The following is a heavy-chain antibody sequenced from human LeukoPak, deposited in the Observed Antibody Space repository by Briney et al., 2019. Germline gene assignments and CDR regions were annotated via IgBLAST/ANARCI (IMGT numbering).Heavy chain of an antibody. CDR2: MNPNSGNT. Sequence: VASVKVSCKASGYTFTSYDINWVRQATGQGLEWMGWMNPNSGNTGYAQKFQGGVTVTRNTSISTAYMELSSLRSEDTAVYYCARGSRSWDGSRYLYYFDYWGQGTLVTVSS. CDR1: GYTFTSYD. V-gene: IGHV1-8*01. J-gene: IGHJ4*02. CDR3: ARGSRSWDGSRYLYYFDY. D-gene: IGHD3-22*01.